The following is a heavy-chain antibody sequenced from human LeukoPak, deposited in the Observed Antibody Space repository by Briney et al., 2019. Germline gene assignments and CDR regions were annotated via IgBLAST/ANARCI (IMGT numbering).Heavy chain of an antibody. V-gene: IGHV1-2*02. Sequence: ASVKVSCKASGYNFMDSYIHWVRQAPGQGLEWVGWVNPIHGGTRSAQKFQDRVSLTTDTSTHTAYMELSGLRPDDTALYLCARAIAVPGSDSWGQGTLVIVSS. CDR3: ARAIAVPGSDS. CDR1: GYNFMDSY. CDR2: VNPIHGGT. D-gene: IGHD6-19*01. J-gene: IGHJ5*01.